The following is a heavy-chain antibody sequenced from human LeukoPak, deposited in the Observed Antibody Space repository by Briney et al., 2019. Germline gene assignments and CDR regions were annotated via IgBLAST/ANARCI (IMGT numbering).Heavy chain of an antibody. CDR3: ARDFRVGYCSSTGCYREDYYYYMDV. Sequence: SGGSLRLSCAASGFTFSSYWMSWVRQAPGKGLEWVANIKQDGSEKYYVDSVKGRFTISRDNAKNSLYLQMNSLRAEDTAVYYCARDFRVGYCSSTGCYREDYYYYMDVWGKGTTVTVSS. V-gene: IGHV3-7*01. D-gene: IGHD2-2*01. CDR1: GFTFSSYW. CDR2: IKQDGSEK. J-gene: IGHJ6*03.